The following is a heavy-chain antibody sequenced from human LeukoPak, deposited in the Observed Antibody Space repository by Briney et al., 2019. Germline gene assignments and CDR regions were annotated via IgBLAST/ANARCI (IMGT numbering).Heavy chain of an antibody. CDR2: IIPILGIA. CDR1: GGTFSSYA. CDR3: ARDQGVVVVLPFDY. Sequence: ASVKVSCKASGGTFSSYAISWVRQAPGQGLEWMGRIIPILGIANYAQKFQGRVTITADKSTSTAYMELSSLRSEDTAVYYCARDQGVVVVLPFDYWGQGTLVTVSS. V-gene: IGHV1-69*04. J-gene: IGHJ4*02. D-gene: IGHD3-22*01.